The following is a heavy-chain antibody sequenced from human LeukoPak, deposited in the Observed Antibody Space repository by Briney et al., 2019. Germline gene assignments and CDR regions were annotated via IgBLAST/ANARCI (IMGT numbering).Heavy chain of an antibody. J-gene: IGHJ5*02. CDR2: INPNSGGT. CDR3: AREVAVAGPWFDP. CDR1: GYTFTGYY. D-gene: IGHD6-19*01. Sequence: ASVKVSCKASGYTFTGYYMHWVRQAPGQGLEWMGWINPNSGGTNYAQKFQGRVTMTRDTPISTAYMELSRLRSDDTAVYYCAREVAVAGPWFDPWGQGTLVTVSS. V-gene: IGHV1-2*02.